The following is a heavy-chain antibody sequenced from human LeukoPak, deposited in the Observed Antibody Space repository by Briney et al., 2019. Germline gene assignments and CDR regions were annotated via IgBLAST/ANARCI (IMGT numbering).Heavy chain of an antibody. Sequence: ASVKVSCKASGYTFTSYGISWVRQAPGQGLEWMGWISAYNGNTNYAQKLQGRVTMTTDTSTSTAYMELRSLRSDDTAVYYCARGRSSGYYYGRTWFDPWGQGTLVTVSS. J-gene: IGHJ5*02. V-gene: IGHV1-18*01. CDR3: ARGRSSGYYYGRTWFDP. D-gene: IGHD3-22*01. CDR1: GYTFTSYG. CDR2: ISAYNGNT.